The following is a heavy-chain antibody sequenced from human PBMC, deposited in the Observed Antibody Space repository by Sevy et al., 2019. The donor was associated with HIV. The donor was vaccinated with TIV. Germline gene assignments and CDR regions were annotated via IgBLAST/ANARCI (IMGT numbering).Heavy chain of an antibody. D-gene: IGHD5-12*01. V-gene: IGHV3-53*01. J-gene: IGHJ4*02. CDR1: GFSVSTNY. CDR3: ARETLSGYNV. Sequence: GGSLRLSCVVSGFSVSTNYVSWVRQAPGKGLEWVSAIYSGGNTYYEDSVKGRFTISRENSKNTVYLQINGLRAEDTAFYYCARETLSGYNVWGQGTLVTVSS. CDR2: IYSGGNT.